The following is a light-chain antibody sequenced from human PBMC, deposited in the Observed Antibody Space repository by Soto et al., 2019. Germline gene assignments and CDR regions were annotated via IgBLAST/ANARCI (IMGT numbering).Light chain of an antibody. CDR2: EVT. CDR3: NSYTTTSTYV. V-gene: IGLV2-14*01. Sequence: QSVLTQPASVSGSPGQSITIPCTGTSSDVGGYDYVSWYQQYPGKAPKFMIYEVTNRPSGVSHRFSGSKSGNTASLTISGLQAEDEAHYYCNSYTTTSTYVLRTATTVTVL. J-gene: IGLJ1*01. CDR1: SSDVGGYDY.